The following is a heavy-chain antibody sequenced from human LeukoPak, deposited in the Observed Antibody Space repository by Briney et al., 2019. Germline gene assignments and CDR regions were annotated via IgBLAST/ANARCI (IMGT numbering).Heavy chain of an antibody. CDR3: AKDPRETSYYYYGMDV. Sequence: GGSLRLSCAASGFTFSGYGMHWVRQAPGKGLEWVAVISYDGSNKYYADSVKGRFTISRDNSKNTLYLQMNSLRAEDTAVYYCAKDPRETSYYYYGMDVWGQGTTVTVSS. D-gene: IGHD1-7*01. CDR1: GFTFSGYG. V-gene: IGHV3-30*18. J-gene: IGHJ6*02. CDR2: ISYDGSNK.